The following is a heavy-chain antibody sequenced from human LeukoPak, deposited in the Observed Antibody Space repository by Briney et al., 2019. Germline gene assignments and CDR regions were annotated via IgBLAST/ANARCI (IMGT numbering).Heavy chain of an antibody. CDR2: IYTSGST. V-gene: IGHV4-61*02. D-gene: IGHD3-10*01. Sequence: LXXXXTVXXGSIXSGXYYWGXXRQPXXKGXXXXGRIYTSGSTNYNPSLKSRVTISVDTSKNQFSLKLSSVTAADTAVYYCARVVLLYYYYYMDVWGKGTTVTVSS. CDR3: ARVVLLYYYYYMDV. J-gene: IGHJ6*03. CDR1: XGSIXSGXYY.